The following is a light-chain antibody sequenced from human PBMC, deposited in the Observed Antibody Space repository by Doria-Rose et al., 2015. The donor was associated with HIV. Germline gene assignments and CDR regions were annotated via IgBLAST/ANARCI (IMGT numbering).Light chain of an antibody. Sequence: EIGLTQSPGTLSLSPGVRATLSCRASQSFSSTYLAWYQQKPGQAPSLLIYDGSTRATGIPDRFSASGSGTDFTLTINRLEPEDFALYYCHQYGTSWTFGQGTKVEI. CDR1: QSFSSTY. V-gene: IGKV3-20*01. J-gene: IGKJ1*01. CDR2: DGS. CDR3: HQYGTSWT.